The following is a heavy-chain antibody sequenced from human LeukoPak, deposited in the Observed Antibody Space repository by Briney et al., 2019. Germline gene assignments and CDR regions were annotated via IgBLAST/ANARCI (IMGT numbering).Heavy chain of an antibody. V-gene: IGHV4-59*08. Sequence: PSETLSLTCSVSGGSISRYYWSWIRQPPGKGLEWIGDIYYNASTNYNPSLKSRVTISVDTSKNQFSLKLSSVTAADTAVYYCARHPRDGNNSSYFYYGVAVWGHGTTVTVSS. J-gene: IGHJ6*02. CDR3: ARHPRDGNNSSYFYYGVAV. CDR1: GGSISRYY. D-gene: IGHD5-24*01. CDR2: IYYNAST.